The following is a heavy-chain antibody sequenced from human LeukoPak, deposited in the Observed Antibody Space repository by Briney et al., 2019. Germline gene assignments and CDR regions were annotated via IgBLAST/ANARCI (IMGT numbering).Heavy chain of an antibody. D-gene: IGHD6-19*01. CDR2: IYSGGST. CDR3: AKTESGWGDY. J-gene: IGHJ4*02. CDR1: GFTASSNY. Sequence: PGGSLRLSCAASGFTASSNYMSWVRQAPGKGLEWVSVIYSGGSTYYADSVKGRFTISRDNSKNTLYLQMNSLRAEDTAVYYCAKTESGWGDYWGQGTLVTVSS. V-gene: IGHV3-66*01.